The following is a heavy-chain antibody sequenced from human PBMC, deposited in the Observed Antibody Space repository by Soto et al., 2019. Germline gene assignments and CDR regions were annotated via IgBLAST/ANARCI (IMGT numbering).Heavy chain of an antibody. J-gene: IGHJ6*02. D-gene: IGHD6-19*01. CDR2: IIPIFGTA. Sequence: SVKVSCKASGGTFSSYAISWVRQAPGQGLEWMGGIIPIFGTANYAQKFQGRVTITADESTSTAYMELSSLRSEDTAVYYCASSTSIAVALVTTYYYYGMDVWAQRTTVTVSS. CDR3: ASSTSIAVALVTTYYYYGMDV. CDR1: GGTFSSYA. V-gene: IGHV1-69*13.